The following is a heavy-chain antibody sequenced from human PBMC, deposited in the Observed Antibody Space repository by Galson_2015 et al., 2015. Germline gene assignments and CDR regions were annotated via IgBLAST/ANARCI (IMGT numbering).Heavy chain of an antibody. V-gene: IGHV3-21*01. CDR2: ISRSSSYI. CDR3: ARVYCSSTSCYADAFDI. J-gene: IGHJ3*02. Sequence: SLRLSCAASGFTFSSYSMNWVRQAPGKGLEWVSSISRSSSYIYYADSVKGRFTISRDNAKNSLYLQMNSLRAEDTAVYYCARVYCSSTSCYADAFDIWGQGTMVTVSS. D-gene: IGHD2-2*01. CDR1: GFTFSSYS.